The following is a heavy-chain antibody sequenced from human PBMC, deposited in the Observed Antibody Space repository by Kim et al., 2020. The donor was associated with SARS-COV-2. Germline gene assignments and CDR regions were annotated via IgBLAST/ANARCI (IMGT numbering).Heavy chain of an antibody. V-gene: IGHV3-9*01. D-gene: IGHD5-18*01. CDR2: LNWNSGTI. CDR1: GFTFSDYA. CDR3: AKRGYTYGRHAFDL. Sequence: GGSLRLSCAASGFTFSDYAMFWVRQAPGKGLEWVSGLNWNSGTIGYADSVKGRFAISRDNAKKSLYLQMDSLRPDDTALYFCAKRGYTYGRHAFDLWGQGTMVIVFS. J-gene: IGHJ3*01.